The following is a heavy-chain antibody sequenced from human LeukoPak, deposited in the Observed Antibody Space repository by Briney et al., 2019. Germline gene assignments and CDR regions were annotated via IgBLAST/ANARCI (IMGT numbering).Heavy chain of an antibody. CDR2: ISSSSSYT. CDR3: ARQGYDILTGYSFDY. Sequence: NPGGSLRLSCAASGFTFSNAWMSWVRQAPGKGLEWVSYISSSSSYTNYADSVKGRFTISRDNAKNSLYLQMNSLRAEDTAVYYCARQGYDILTGYSFDYWGQGTLVTVSS. CDR1: GFTFSNAW. V-gene: IGHV3-11*03. J-gene: IGHJ4*02. D-gene: IGHD3-9*01.